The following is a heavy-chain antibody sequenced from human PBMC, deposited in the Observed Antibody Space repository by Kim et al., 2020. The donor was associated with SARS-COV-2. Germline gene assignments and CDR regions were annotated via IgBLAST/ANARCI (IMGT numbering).Heavy chain of an antibody. Sequence: NPSRKSRVTISVDTSKNQFSLKLSSVTAADTAVYYCARVIRGSGVYYFDYWGQGTLVTVSS. V-gene: IGHV4-59*01. CDR3: ARVIRGSGVYYFDY. J-gene: IGHJ4*02. D-gene: IGHD2-15*01.